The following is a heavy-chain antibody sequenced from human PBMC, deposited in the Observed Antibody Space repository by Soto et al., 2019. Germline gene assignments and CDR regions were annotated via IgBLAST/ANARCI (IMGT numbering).Heavy chain of an antibody. V-gene: IGHV3-15*01. D-gene: IGHD1-7*01. CDR3: TTDKPYNWNYPFDY. J-gene: IGHJ4*02. Sequence: GGSLRLSCAASGFTFSNALMSWVGQSPGKGLEWVGRIKSKTDGGTTDYAAPVKGRFTISRDDSKNTLYLQMNSLKTEDTAVYYCTTDKPYNWNYPFDYWGQGTLVTVSS. CDR1: GFTFSNAL. CDR2: IKSKTDGGTT.